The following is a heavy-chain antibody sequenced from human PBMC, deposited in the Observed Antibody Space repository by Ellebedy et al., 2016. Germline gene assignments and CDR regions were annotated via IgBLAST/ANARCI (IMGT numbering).Heavy chain of an antibody. J-gene: IGHJ6*02. CDR1: GFTLSNYA. CDR2: ISAIDGT. CDR3: ARDSIVDYYYYGMDV. D-gene: IGHD2-15*01. Sequence: GESLKISCAGSGFTLSNYAMTWVRQAPGQGLERVSSISAIDGTYYADSVKGRFTISRDNSKNTLYLQMNSLRAEDTAVYYCARDSIVDYYYYGMDVWGQGTTVTVSS. V-gene: IGHV3-23*01.